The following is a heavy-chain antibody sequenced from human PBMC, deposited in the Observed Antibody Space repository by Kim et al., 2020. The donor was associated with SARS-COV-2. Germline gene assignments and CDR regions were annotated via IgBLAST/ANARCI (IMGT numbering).Heavy chain of an antibody. Sequence: GGSLRLSCAASGFTFSIYAMSWVRQAPGKGLEWVSTISTSGVSTYYADSVKGRFTISRDTSKNTLYLQMNSLRAEDTAIYYCAKDRGDGSGSYDWFDPWGQGTLVTVSS. CDR3: AKDRGDGSGSYDWFDP. V-gene: IGHV3-23*01. CDR2: ISTSGVST. CDR1: GFTFSIYA. J-gene: IGHJ5*02. D-gene: IGHD3-10*01.